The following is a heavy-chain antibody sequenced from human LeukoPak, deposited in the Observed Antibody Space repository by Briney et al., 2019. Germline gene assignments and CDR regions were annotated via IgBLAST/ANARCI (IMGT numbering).Heavy chain of an antibody. CDR1: GYSISTGYF. D-gene: IGHD3-16*01. V-gene: IGHV4-38-2*01. CDR2: IFHTGST. J-gene: IGHJ4*02. CDR3: ASPRGTYIYY. Sequence: PSETLSLTCAVSGYSISTGYFWGWIRQSPGQGLEWIGSIFHTGSTSYNPSFKRRATLSVDTSKNEFSLKLTSVNATDTAIYYCASPRGTYIYYWGQGSLVTVSS.